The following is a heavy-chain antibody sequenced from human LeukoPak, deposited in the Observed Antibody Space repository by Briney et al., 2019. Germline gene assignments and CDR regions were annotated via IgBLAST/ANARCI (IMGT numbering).Heavy chain of an antibody. D-gene: IGHD6-6*01. J-gene: IGHJ4*02. CDR2: IYPGDSDT. CDR3: TRGPYSSSSEVGDY. CDR1: GYSFTSFW. Sequence: GESLKTSCKGSGYSFTSFWIDWVRQMPGKGLEWMGIIYPGDSDTRYSPSFQGQVPISADKSVSTAYLQWSSLKAWDNAMDYYTRGPYSSSSEVGDYWGQGTLVTVSS. V-gene: IGHV5-51*01.